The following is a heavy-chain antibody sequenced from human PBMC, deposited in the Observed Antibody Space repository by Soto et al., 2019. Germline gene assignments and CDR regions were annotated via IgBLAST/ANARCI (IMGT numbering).Heavy chain of an antibody. CDR1: GGTFRSYA. V-gene: IGHV1-69*13. Sequence: SVKVSCKASGGTFRSYAISWVRQAPGPGLEWMGGIIPIFGTANYAQKFQGRVTITADESTSTAYMELSSLRSEDTAVYYCARSCSSSWYYYYYGMDVWGQGTTVTVSS. CDR3: ARSCSSSWYYYYYGMDV. J-gene: IGHJ6*02. D-gene: IGHD6-13*01. CDR2: IIPIFGTA.